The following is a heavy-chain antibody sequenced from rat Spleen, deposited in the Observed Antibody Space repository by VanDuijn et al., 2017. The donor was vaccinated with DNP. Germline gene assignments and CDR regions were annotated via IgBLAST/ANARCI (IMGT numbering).Heavy chain of an antibody. CDR3: ARSYYGYKAYFDY. CDR2: IWTGGST. Sequence: QVQLQESGPGLLQPSQTLSLACTVSGFSLTSLPVHWVRQSSGKGLEWMGVIWTGGSTEYNSALKSRLSISRETSKSQVFLKMNSLQTEDTATYYCARSYYGYKAYFDYWGQGVMVTVSS. V-gene: IGHV2-43*01. J-gene: IGHJ2*01. CDR1: GFSLTSLP. D-gene: IGHD1-9*01.